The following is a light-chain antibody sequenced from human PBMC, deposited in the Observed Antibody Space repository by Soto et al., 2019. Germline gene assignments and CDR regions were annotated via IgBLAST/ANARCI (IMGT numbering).Light chain of an antibody. CDR2: TNN. CDR3: ASWDDSLHGVT. Sequence: QSVLTQPPSASGTPGQGVTISCSGGSSNIGVNTVNWYQQLPGMAPKLLIHTNNQRPSGVPDRFSGSKSGTSASLAISRLQSEDEADYSCASWDDSLHGVTFGGGTKLTVL. V-gene: IGLV1-44*01. J-gene: IGLJ2*01. CDR1: SSNIGVNT.